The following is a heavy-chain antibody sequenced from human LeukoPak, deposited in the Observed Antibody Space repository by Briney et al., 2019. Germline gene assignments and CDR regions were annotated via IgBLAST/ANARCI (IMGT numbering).Heavy chain of an antibody. Sequence: PGGSLRLSCAASGFTFSSYAMHWVRQAPGKGLEWVAVISYDGSNKYYADSVKGRVTISRDNSKNTLYLQMNSLRAEDTAVYYCARGRDYDFWSGYYSFDYWGQGTLVTVSS. V-gene: IGHV3-30-3*01. D-gene: IGHD3-3*01. CDR3: ARGRDYDFWSGYYSFDY. CDR1: GFTFSSYA. CDR2: ISYDGSNK. J-gene: IGHJ4*02.